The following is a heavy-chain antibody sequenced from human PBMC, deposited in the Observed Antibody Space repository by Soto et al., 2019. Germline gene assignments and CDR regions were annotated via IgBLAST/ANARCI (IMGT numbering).Heavy chain of an antibody. J-gene: IGHJ4*02. Sequence: QVQLVQSGAEVKKPGASVKVSCKASGYTFTSYGISGVRQAPGQGLEWMGWISADNGNTKYAQKLQGRATMTTDTSTSTAYMELRSLRSDDTAVYFCARDAAIGMNDYWGQGTLVTVSS. CDR2: ISADNGNT. CDR3: ARDAAIGMNDY. V-gene: IGHV1-18*01. CDR1: GYTFTSYG.